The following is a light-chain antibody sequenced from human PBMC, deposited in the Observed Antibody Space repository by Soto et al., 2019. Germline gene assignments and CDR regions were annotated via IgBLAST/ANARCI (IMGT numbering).Light chain of an antibody. Sequence: EIVLTQSPGPLSLSPGERAALSCRASQSVSTYLAWYQQKPGQAPRLLIYGASSRATGIPDRFSGSGSGTDFTLTISRLEPEDFAVYYCQQYGSSQTFGQGTKVDIK. CDR1: QSVSTY. CDR3: QQYGSSQT. J-gene: IGKJ1*01. V-gene: IGKV3-20*01. CDR2: GAS.